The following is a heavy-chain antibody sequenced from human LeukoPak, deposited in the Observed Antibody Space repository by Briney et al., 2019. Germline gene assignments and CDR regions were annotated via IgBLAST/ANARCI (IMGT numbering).Heavy chain of an antibody. CDR3: ARMDCGGDCYSLS. CDR2: IIPILGIA. D-gene: IGHD2-21*02. Sequence: AASVKVSCKASGGTLSSYAISWVRQAPGQGLEWMGRIIPILGIANYAQKFQGRVTITADKSTSTAYMELSRLRSEDTAVYYCARMDCGGDCYSLSWGQGTLVTVSS. J-gene: IGHJ5*02. CDR1: GGTLSSYA. V-gene: IGHV1-69*04.